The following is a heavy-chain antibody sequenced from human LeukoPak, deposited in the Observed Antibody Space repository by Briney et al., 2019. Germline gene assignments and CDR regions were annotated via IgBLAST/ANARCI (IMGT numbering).Heavy chain of an antibody. V-gene: IGHV3-7*01. CDR1: GFTFSSYW. CDR2: IKQDGSEK. CDR3: ARDRENIVAYGGLDY. D-gene: IGHD5-12*01. Sequence: PGGSLRLSCAASGFTFSSYWMSWVRQAPGKGLEWVANIKQDGSEKYYVDSVKGRFTISRDNAKNSLYLQMNSLRAEDTAVYYCARDRENIVAYGGLDYWGQGTLVTVSS. J-gene: IGHJ4*02.